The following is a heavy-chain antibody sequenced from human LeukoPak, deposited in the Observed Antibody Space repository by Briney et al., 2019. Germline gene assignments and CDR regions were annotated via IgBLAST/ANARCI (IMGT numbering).Heavy chain of an antibody. D-gene: IGHD3-16*01. CDR1: GGSFSGYY. Sequence: SETLSLTCAVYGGSFSGYYWSWIRQPPGKGLEWIGEINHSGSTNYNPSLKSRVTISVDTSKNQFSLKLSSVTAADTAVYYCARYDLYYYYYMDVWGKGTTVTVSS. CDR3: ARYDLYYYYYMDV. J-gene: IGHJ6*03. CDR2: INHSGST. V-gene: IGHV4-34*01.